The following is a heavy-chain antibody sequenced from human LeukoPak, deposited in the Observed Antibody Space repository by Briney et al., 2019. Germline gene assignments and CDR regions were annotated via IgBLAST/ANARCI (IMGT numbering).Heavy chain of an antibody. CDR3: APPPYYYEANGYSVA. CDR1: GGSISSSPYY. Sequence: SETLSLTCTVSGGSISSSPYYWGWIRQPPGKGLEWIGDIYYSGSTYYNPSLKSRATISLDMSNNQFSLRLSSVTAADTAVYYCAPPPYYYEANGYSVAWGQGTLVTVSS. J-gene: IGHJ5*02. CDR2: IYYSGST. D-gene: IGHD3-22*01. V-gene: IGHV4-39*01.